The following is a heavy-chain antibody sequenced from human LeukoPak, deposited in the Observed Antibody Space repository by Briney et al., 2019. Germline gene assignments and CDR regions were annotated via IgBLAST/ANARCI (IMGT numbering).Heavy chain of an antibody. CDR1: GFTFSDYY. CDR3: ARDLAYSRLDY. D-gene: IGHD5-18*01. CDR2: ISSSGNTI. V-gene: IGHV3-11*01. Sequence: GGSLRLSCAASGFTFSDYYMSWIRQAPGKGLEWVSYISSSGNTIYYADSVKGRFTISRDNAKNSLYLQMNSLRAKDTAVYYCARDLAYSRLDYWGQGMLVTVSS. J-gene: IGHJ4*02.